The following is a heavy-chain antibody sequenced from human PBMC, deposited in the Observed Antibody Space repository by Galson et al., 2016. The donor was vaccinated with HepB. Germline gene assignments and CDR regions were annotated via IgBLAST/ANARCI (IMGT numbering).Heavy chain of an antibody. CDR2: ISTRSSYI. Sequence: SLRLSCAASGFTFSISSMNWVRQAPGKGLEWVSPISTRSSYIYYADSVKGRFTISRDNAKNSLYLQMNSLRAEDTAVYYCARTLPRAGAFDIWGQGTMVTVSS. CDR3: ARTLPRAGAFDI. CDR1: GFTFSISS. J-gene: IGHJ3*02. V-gene: IGHV3-21*01.